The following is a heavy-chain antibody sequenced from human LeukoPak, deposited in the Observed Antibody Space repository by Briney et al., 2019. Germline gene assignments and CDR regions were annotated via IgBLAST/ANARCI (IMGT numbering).Heavy chain of an antibody. Sequence: SVKVSCKASGGTFSSYAISWVRQAPGQGLEWMGRIIPIFGTANYAQKFQGRVTITTDESTSTAYMELSSLRSEDTAVYYCARPLSKAAAVAGTRAFDTWGQGTMVTVSS. CDR3: ARPLSKAAAVAGTRAFDT. D-gene: IGHD6-19*01. V-gene: IGHV1-69*05. CDR1: GGTFSSYA. J-gene: IGHJ3*02. CDR2: IIPIFGTA.